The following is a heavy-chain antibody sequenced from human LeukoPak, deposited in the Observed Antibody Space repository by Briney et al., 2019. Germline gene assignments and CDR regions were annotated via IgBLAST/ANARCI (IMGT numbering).Heavy chain of an antibody. D-gene: IGHD2-15*01. CDR2: IKPDGSGT. Sequence: PGGSLRLSCAASGFTSSTYWMHWVRQAAGKGLVWVSRIKPDGSGTNYADSVKGRFTISRDNAKNTLYLQMNSLRAEDTAVYYCARACSGGSCHAGDYWGQGTLVTVSS. CDR3: ARACSGGSCHAGDY. V-gene: IGHV3-74*01. CDR1: GFTSSTYW. J-gene: IGHJ4*02.